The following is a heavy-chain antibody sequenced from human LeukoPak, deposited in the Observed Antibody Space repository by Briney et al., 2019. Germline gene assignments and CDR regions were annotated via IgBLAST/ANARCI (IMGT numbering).Heavy chain of an antibody. CDR1: GGSISNSY. CDR3: ARAGYYYYYYMDV. J-gene: IGHJ6*03. CDR2: IYYTGST. Sequence: SETLSLTCTVSGGSISNSYWSWIRQPPGKGLEWIGCIYYTGSTNYKPSLKSRVTISVDTSKNQFSLKLSSVTAADTAVYYCARAGYYYYYYMDVWGKGTTVTVSS. V-gene: IGHV4-59*12.